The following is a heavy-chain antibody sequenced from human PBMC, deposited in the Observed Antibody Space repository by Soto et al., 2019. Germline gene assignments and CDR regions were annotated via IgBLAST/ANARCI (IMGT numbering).Heavy chain of an antibody. CDR2: INDRGSI. Sequence: QVPLPQWGAGPLRPLEDLPLTCGVSGWSFRGHYLARVPQSPGEGLEWICEINDRGSINHNPSLKSRVSISVDTSKNHYSLNLRSVTAADTAVYYCARESHDILTGPPWVWYFDLWGRGTLVTVSS. D-gene: IGHD3-9*01. CDR3: ARESHDILTGPPWVWYFDL. V-gene: IGHV4-34*01. CDR1: GWSFRGHY. J-gene: IGHJ2*01.